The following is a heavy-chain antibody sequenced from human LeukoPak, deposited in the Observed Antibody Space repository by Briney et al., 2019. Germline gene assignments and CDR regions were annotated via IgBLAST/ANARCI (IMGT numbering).Heavy chain of an antibody. CDR2: ISGSGGST. CDR1: GFTFSSYG. D-gene: IGHD1-1*01. J-gene: IGHJ3*01. Sequence: GRSLRLSCAASGFTFSSYGMHWVRQAPGKGLEWVAVISGSGGSTYYADSVKGRFTISRDNSKNTLYLQMNSLRAEDTAVYYCARDYGTKRNDAFDFWGQGTMVTVSS. V-gene: IGHV3-23*01. CDR3: ARDYGTKRNDAFDF.